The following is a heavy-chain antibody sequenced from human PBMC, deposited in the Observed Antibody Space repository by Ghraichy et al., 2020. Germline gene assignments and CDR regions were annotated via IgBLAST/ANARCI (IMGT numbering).Heavy chain of an antibody. J-gene: IGHJ6*02. D-gene: IGHD6-19*01. CDR2: INPKRCAT. Sequence: ASVKVSCKACGYTFTDSFILLVRPAPRQGLEGMGWINPKRCATNYAQKFQGWVTMTRDTSISAAYLEVNRLTSDDTAVYYCARAGRSGWDLFRDYDGMDVGGQGTTVTVSS. V-gene: IGHV1-2*04. CDR3: ARAGRSGWDLFRDYDGMDV. CDR1: GYTFTDSF.